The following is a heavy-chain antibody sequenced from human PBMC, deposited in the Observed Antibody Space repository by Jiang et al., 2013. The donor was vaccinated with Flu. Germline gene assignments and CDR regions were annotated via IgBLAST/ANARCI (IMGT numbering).Heavy chain of an antibody. CDR3: VREAWRATGHTLGAHNYYYGMDV. V-gene: IGHV6-1*01. D-gene: IGHD1-1*01. J-gene: IGHJ6*02. Sequence: SQTLSLTCAISGDSVSSNSAAWNWIRQSPSRGLEWLGRTYYRSKWYNDYEVSVKSRITINPDTSKNQFSLQLNSMTPEDTAVYYCVREAWRATGHTLGAHNYYYGMDVWGQGTTVTVSS. CDR2: TYYRSKWYN. CDR1: GDSVSSNSAA.